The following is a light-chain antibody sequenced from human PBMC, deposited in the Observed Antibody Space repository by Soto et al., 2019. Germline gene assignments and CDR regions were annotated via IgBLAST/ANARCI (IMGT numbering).Light chain of an antibody. V-gene: IGKV1-9*01. CDR1: QGISSY. CDR3: QHYNSYSEA. J-gene: IGKJ1*01. CDR2: AAS. Sequence: IQLTQSPSSLYSSLVYRFTSRFQASQGISSYLTWYQQKPGKAPKLLIYAASTLQSGVPSRFSGSGSGTEFTLTISSLQPDDFATYYCQHYNSYSEAFGQGTKVDIK.